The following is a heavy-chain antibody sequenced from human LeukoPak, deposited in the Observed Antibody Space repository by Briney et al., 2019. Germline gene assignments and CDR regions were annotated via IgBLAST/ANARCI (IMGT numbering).Heavy chain of an antibody. V-gene: IGHV3-23*01. CDR3: AKDQSHHDSSGSLYDP. Sequence: GGTLRLSCAASGFTFSSHGMNWVRQAPGKGLEWVSGISPSGGITYYTDSVKGRFTISRDNSRNTLYLQMNSLRPEDTALYFCAKDQSHHDSSGSLYDPWGQGTLVTVAS. J-gene: IGHJ5*02. CDR1: GFTFSSHG. CDR2: ISPSGGIT. D-gene: IGHD3-22*01.